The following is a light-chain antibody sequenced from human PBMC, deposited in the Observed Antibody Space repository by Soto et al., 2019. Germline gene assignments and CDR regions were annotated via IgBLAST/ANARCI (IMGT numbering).Light chain of an antibody. V-gene: IGLV1-40*01. CDR3: QSYDRSLSGSGV. CDR2: GNT. Sequence: QAVVTQPPSVSGAPGQRVTISCIGSSSNIGAGYDVHWYQQIPGTAPKLLIYGNTNRPSGVPDRFSGSKSGTSASLAITGLQAEDGADYYCQSYDRSLSGSGVFGGGTKLTVL. CDR1: SSNIGAGYD. J-gene: IGLJ2*01.